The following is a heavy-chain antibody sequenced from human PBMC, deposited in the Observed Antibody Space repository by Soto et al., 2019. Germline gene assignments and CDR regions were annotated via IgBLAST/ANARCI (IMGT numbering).Heavy chain of an antibody. D-gene: IGHD6-19*01. J-gene: IGHJ4*02. V-gene: IGHV1-18*01. CDR2: ISAYNGNT. CDR1: GYTFTSYG. CDR3: ARNGAGVAVAGDNDY. Sequence: GASVKVSCKASGYTFTSYGISWVRQAPGQGLEWKGWISAYNGNTNYAQKLQGRVTMTTDTSTSTAYMELRSLRSDDTAVYYCARNGAGVAVAGDNDYWGQGTLVTVSS.